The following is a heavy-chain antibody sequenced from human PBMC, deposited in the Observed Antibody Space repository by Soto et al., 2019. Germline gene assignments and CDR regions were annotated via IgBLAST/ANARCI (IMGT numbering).Heavy chain of an antibody. CDR3: VSDRGYGHASVPYS. D-gene: IGHD5-18*01. CDR2: ISHDGGLQ. V-gene: IGHV3-30*03. J-gene: IGHJ4*02. Sequence: QAHLVESGGGVVQPGRSLRLSCAASGFTFTRYGMHWVRQAPGTRLEWVAVISHDGGLQHYADSVKGRFTISRDNSKNMVLLQMNSLRAEDTAVYYCVSDRGYGHASVPYSWGQGTLVSVSS. CDR1: GFTFTRYG.